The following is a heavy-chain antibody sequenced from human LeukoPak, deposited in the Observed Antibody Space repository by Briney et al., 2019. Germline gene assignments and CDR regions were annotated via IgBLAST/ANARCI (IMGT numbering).Heavy chain of an antibody. D-gene: IGHD2-15*01. Sequence: PGGSLRLSCAASGFTFSSYGMHWVRQAPGKGLEWVAVIWYDGSNKYYADSVKGRFTISRDNSKNTLYLQMNSLRAEGTAVYYCARDPRYCSGGSCANAFDIWGQGTMVTVSS. J-gene: IGHJ3*02. CDR2: IWYDGSNK. CDR1: GFTFSSYG. V-gene: IGHV3-33*01. CDR3: ARDPRYCSGGSCANAFDI.